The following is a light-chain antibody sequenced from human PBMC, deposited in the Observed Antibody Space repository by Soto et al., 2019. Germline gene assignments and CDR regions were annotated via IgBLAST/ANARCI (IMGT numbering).Light chain of an antibody. Sequence: DIQLTQSPSFLSSSVGDRVTITCRASQGISGFLAWYQQKPGKAPKLLIYSTSTLETGVPSRFSGSASGTEFSLTISILQPEDFTTYCCQHLNTLLIPFGQGTRLVIK. V-gene: IGKV1-9*01. CDR2: STS. J-gene: IGKJ5*01. CDR1: QGISGF. CDR3: QHLNTLLIP.